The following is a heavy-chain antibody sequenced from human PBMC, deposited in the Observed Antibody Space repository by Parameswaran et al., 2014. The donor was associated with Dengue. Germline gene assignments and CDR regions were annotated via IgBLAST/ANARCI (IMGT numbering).Heavy chain of an antibody. V-gene: IGHV4-39*01. J-gene: IGHJ4*02. CDR3: ARFSYRIRGYSYGEGAYFDY. Sequence: WIRQPQEGLEWIGSIYYSGSTYYNPSLKSRVTISVDTSKNQFSLKLSSVTAADTAVYYCARFSYRIRGYSYGEGAYFDYWGQGTLVTVSS. CDR2: IYYSGST. D-gene: IGHD5-18*01.